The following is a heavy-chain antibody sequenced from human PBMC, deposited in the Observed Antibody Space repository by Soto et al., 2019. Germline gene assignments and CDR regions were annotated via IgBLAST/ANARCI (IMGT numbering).Heavy chain of an antibody. V-gene: IGHV3-23*01. CDR1: GFTFSSYA. CDR3: AIEGWLVPYYFDY. Sequence: EVQLLESGGVLVQPGGALRLSCAASGFTFSSYAMSWVRQAPGKGLEWVSAISGSGGSTYYADSVKGRFTISRDNSKNTLYLQMNSLRAEDTAVYYCAIEGWLVPYYFDYWGQGTLVTVSS. J-gene: IGHJ4*02. CDR2: ISGSGGST. D-gene: IGHD6-19*01.